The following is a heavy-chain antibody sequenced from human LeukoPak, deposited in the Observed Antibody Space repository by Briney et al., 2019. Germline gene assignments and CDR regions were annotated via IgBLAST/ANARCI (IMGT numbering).Heavy chain of an antibody. CDR1: GFTFSSYA. Sequence: PGGSLRLSCAASGFTFSSYAMHWVRQAPGKGLEWVAVISYDGSNKYYADSVKGRFTISRDNSKNTLYLQMNSLRAEDTAVYYCAKEFTGSAVDYWGQGTLVTVSS. V-gene: IGHV3-30-3*01. D-gene: IGHD3-10*01. J-gene: IGHJ4*02. CDR3: AKEFTGSAVDY. CDR2: ISYDGSNK.